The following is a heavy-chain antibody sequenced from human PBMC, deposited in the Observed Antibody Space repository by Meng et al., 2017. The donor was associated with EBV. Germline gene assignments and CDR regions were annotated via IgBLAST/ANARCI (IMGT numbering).Heavy chain of an antibody. V-gene: IGHV4-39*07. CDR1: GCSIATLNYY. J-gene: IGHJ4*02. Sequence: LRLSKPGPGIGTSSEPLSLICTVSGCSIATLNYYWGWIRQPPGKGLEWIGTFYSVATTFYNPSLRSRLTISVDTSKNQFSLRLSSVTAADTAIYYCVRGYDYGDYVDYWGQGTLVTVSS. CDR3: VRGYDYGDYVDY. D-gene: IGHD4-17*01. CDR2: FYSVATT.